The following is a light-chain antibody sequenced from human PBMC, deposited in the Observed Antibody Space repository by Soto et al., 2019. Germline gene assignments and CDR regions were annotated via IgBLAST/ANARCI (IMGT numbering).Light chain of an antibody. CDR3: QHTYTSPEIT. J-gene: IGKJ5*01. CDR1: QSISIY. V-gene: IGKV1-39*01. CDR2: GAS. Sequence: IQLNRAAYSQTAAVGGRVTITCKASQSISIYLNWYQLKPGKAPNLLMYGASYLKSGVPTRFSGSGSGTDFTLTISSLQPVEFANYCCQHTYTSPEITFGQGTRLEIK.